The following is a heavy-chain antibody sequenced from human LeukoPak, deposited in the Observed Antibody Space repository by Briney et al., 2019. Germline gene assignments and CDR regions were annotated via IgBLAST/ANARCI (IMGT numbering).Heavy chain of an antibody. CDR1: GFTFSSYA. D-gene: IGHD2-21*01. V-gene: IGHV3-23*01. CDR3: AKAPVTSCRGAYCYPFDS. CDR2: ISGSGGST. J-gene: IGHJ4*02. Sequence: PGGSLRLSCAASGFTFSSYAMSWVRQAPGKGLEWVSAISGSGGSTYYGDSVRGRFAISRDNSKNTLYLQMNSLRAEDAAVYFCAKAPVTSCRGAYCYPFDSWGQGTLVTVSS.